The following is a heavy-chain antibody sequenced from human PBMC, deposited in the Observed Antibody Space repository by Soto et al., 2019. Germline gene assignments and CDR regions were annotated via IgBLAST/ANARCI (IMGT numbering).Heavy chain of an antibody. V-gene: IGHV4-39*01. CDR3: TTLASGHFDS. J-gene: IGHJ4*02. Sequence: QLRESGPGLLKPSETLSLTCTVSGGSISSPSYHWGWVRQPPGKGPEWIGTIFYSGTTQYNPSLRSRLAMSVDTSKSQVSLTLTSVTAADTAVYYCTTLASGHFDSWGQGAQVTVSS. CDR2: IFYSGTT. D-gene: IGHD2-8*02. CDR1: GGSISSPSYH.